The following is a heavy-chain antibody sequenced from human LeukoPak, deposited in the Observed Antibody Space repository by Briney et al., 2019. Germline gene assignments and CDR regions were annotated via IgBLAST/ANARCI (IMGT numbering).Heavy chain of an antibody. D-gene: IGHD3-10*01. Sequence: GASVKVSCKASGGTFSSYAISWVRQAPGQGLEWMGGIIPIFGTANYAQKFQGRVTITADKSTSTAYMELSSLRSEDTAVYYCARVVRVGSGGKYNWFDPWGQGTLVTVSS. CDR1: GGTFSSYA. V-gene: IGHV1-69*06. J-gene: IGHJ5*02. CDR2: IIPIFGTA. CDR3: ARVVRVGSGGKYNWFDP.